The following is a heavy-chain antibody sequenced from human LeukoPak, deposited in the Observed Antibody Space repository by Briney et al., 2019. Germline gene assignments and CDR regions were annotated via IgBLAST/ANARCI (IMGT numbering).Heavy chain of an antibody. J-gene: IGHJ4*02. V-gene: IGHV3-30*03. Sequence: GGSLRLSCAASGFTFTTYAMNWVRQAPGKGLEWVAIISNDGSRKYYAHSVEGRFTISRDNSKNTLYLQMDSLRAEDTAVYYCARDRAWNYFDYWGQGTLVTVSS. D-gene: IGHD3-3*01. CDR1: GFTFTTYA. CDR3: ARDRAWNYFDY. CDR2: ISNDGSRK.